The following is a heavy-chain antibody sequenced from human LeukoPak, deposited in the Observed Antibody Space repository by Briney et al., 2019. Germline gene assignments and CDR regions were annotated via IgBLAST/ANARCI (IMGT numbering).Heavy chain of an antibody. Sequence: GGSLRLSCAASGFTFSSYAMSWVRQAPGKGLEWVSAISGSGGSTYHADSVKGRFTISRDNSKNTLYLQMNSLRAEDTAVYYCAKDRAAVAGTSEYFQHWGQGTLVTVSS. D-gene: IGHD6-19*01. CDR2: ISGSGGST. J-gene: IGHJ1*01. V-gene: IGHV3-23*01. CDR1: GFTFSSYA. CDR3: AKDRAAVAGTSEYFQH.